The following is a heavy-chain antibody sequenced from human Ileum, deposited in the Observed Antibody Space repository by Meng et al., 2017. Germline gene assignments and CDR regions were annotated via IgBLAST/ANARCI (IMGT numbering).Heavy chain of an antibody. V-gene: IGHV4-59*08. D-gene: IGHD3-22*01. J-gene: IGHJ5*02. Sequence: QVQLQESGPGLVKPSETLARTCSVSGASISSHYWTWIRQPPGKGLEYIGYIYYRGGASYNPSLRSRVTMSVDTSKNQFSLNLSSVTAADTAVYYCARLLDSSDWGWFDPWGQGTLVTVS. CDR1: GASISSHY. CDR3: ARLLDSSDWGWFDP. CDR2: IYYRGGA.